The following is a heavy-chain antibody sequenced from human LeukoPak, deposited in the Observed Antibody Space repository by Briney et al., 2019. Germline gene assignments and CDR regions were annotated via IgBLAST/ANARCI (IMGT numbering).Heavy chain of an antibody. Sequence: SQTLSLTCAVYGGSFSGYYWSWIRQPPGKGLEWIGEINHSGSTNYNPSLKSRGTISVDTSKSPFSLKMSSVTAADTSVYYCASSSGGSNYWGQGTMVTVSS. V-gene: IGHV4-34*01. J-gene: IGHJ4*02. CDR2: INHSGST. D-gene: IGHD2-15*01. CDR1: GGSFSGYY. CDR3: ASSSGGSNY.